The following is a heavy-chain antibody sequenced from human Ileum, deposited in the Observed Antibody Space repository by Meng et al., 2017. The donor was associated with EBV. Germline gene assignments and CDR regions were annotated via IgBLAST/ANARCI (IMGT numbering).Heavy chain of an antibody. V-gene: IGHV4-39*07. CDR3: ARDRSGSYYSPTFDY. J-gene: IGHJ4*02. Sequence: HLPESGPGLGKPSETLSLPCTVSGGSISRSSYYWGWIRQPPGKGLEWIGSIYYSGSTYYNPSLKSRVTISVDTSKNQFSLKLSSVTAADTAVYYCARDRSGSYYSPTFDYWGQGTLVTVSS. CDR2: IYYSGST. CDR1: GGSISRSSYY. D-gene: IGHD3-10*01.